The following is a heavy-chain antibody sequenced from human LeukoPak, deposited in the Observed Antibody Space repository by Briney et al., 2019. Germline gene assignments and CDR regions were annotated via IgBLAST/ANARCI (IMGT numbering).Heavy chain of an antibody. CDR1: GGSISGYY. J-gene: IGHJ4*02. D-gene: IGHD2-2*01. V-gene: IGHV4-59*08. CDR2: IYYSGST. CDR3: ASLSKDTVVLPAAMAHYFDY. Sequence: PSETLSLTCTVSGGSISGYYWSWIRQPPGKGLQFIGYIYYSGSTNYNPSLESRVTISVDTSKNQFSLKLRSVTAADTAVYYCASLSKDTVVLPAAMAHYFDYWGQGTLVTVSS.